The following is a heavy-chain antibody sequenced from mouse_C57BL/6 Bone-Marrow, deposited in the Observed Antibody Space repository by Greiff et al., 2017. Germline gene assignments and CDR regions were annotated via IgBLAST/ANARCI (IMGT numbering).Heavy chain of an antibody. J-gene: IGHJ3*01. D-gene: IGHD2-3*01. CDR3: ASALYDGYPFAY. CDR2: INPNNGGT. Sequence: LVKPGASVKISCKASGYTFTDYYMNWVKQSHGKSLEWIGDINPNNGGTSYNQKFKGKATLTVDKSSSTAYMELRSLTSEDSAVYYCASALYDGYPFAYWGQGTLVTVSA. CDR1: GYTFTDYY. V-gene: IGHV1-26*01.